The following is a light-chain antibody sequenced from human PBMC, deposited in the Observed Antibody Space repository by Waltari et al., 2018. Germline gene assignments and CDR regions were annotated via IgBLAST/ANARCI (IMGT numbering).Light chain of an antibody. CDR1: QTVTSDY. CDR2: DAS. Sequence: EIVLTQSPGTLSLSPGERATLSCRASQTVTSDYLAWYRQKPGQAPRLLIYDASTRATGIPDRFSGSGSGTDFNLIISRLEPEDSAVYYCQQYGSPLGNSFDQGTTVEIK. CDR3: QQYGSPLGNS. J-gene: IGKJ2*03. V-gene: IGKV3-20*01.